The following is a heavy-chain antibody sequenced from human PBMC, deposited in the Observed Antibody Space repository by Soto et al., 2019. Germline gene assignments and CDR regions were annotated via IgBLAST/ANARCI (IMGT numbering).Heavy chain of an antibody. CDR2: INHSGST. D-gene: IGHD3-10*01. CDR1: GGSFSGYY. CDR3: ARNKITALFDY. Sequence: PSETLSLTCAVYGGSFSGYYWTWIRQPPGTGLEWIGEINHSGSTNYNPSLKSRVTISVDTSKNQFSLKLTSVTAADTAEYYYARNKITALFDYWGQGTLVTVSS. J-gene: IGHJ4*02. V-gene: IGHV4-34*01.